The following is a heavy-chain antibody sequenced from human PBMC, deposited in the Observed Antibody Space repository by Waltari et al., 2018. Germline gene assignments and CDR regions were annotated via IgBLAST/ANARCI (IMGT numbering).Heavy chain of an antibody. D-gene: IGHD6-19*01. J-gene: IGHJ4*02. V-gene: IGHV3-30*01. CDR1: GFPLSRVP. CDR3: AREVGSSGHAGYFGY. Sequence: EHLVESGGGVVQPGPSLSPSCAAAGFPLSRVPRHWVRQAPGKGQEWLAVKGHDNHDNQYADSARGRFTVSRDNSKNTLYLQMNSLTVGDTAVYYCAREVGSSGHAGYFGYWGQGTLVTVSS. CDR2: KGHDNHDN.